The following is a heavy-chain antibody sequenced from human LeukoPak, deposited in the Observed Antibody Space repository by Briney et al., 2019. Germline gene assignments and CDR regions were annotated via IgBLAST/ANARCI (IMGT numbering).Heavy chain of an antibody. CDR1: GFTFSSYE. D-gene: IGHD6-13*01. Sequence: GGSLRLSCAASGFTFSSYEMNWVRQAPGEGLEWVSDISDSGSFINYADSVEGRFTISRDNAKNSVYLQMNSLRTDDTAVYYCARGHLLLVAVGVYQYLGMDVWGQGTPVTVSS. CDR3: ARGHLLLVAVGVYQYLGMDV. CDR2: ISDSGSFI. V-gene: IGHV3-48*03. J-gene: IGHJ6*02.